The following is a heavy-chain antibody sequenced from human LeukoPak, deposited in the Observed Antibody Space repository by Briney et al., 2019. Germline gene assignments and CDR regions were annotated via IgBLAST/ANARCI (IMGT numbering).Heavy chain of an antibody. CDR1: GFTFSSYP. Sequence: GGSLRLSCVASGFTFSSYPMYWVRQAPGMGLEYVSAISSNGGSTYYANSVKGRFTISRDNSKNTLYLQMGSLRAEDMAVYYCARGKGGIDYWGQGTLVTVSS. D-gene: IGHD2-15*01. CDR2: ISSNGGST. CDR3: ARGKGGIDY. V-gene: IGHV3-64*01. J-gene: IGHJ4*02.